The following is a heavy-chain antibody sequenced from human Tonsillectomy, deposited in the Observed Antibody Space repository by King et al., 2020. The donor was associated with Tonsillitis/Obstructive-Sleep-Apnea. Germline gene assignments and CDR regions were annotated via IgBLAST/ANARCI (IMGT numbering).Heavy chain of an antibody. CDR1: GFTFSSYS. CDR2: ISSSSSTM. J-gene: IGHJ4*02. V-gene: IGHV3-48*02. CDR3: ARDGYSSSWYYFDY. D-gene: IGHD6-13*01. Sequence: EVQLVESGGGLVQPGGSLRLSCAASGFTFSSYSMNWVRQAPGKGLEWVSYISSSSSTMYYADSVKGRFTISRDNAKNSLYLQMNSLRDEDTAVYYCARDGYSSSWYYFDYWGQGTLVTVSS.